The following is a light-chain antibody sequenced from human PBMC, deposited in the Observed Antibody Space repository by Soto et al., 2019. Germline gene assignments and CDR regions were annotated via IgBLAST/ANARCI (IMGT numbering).Light chain of an antibody. Sequence: QSALTQPASVSGSPGQSITFSCTGTSSDVGHYNFVSWYQQHPGKATKVMIYDVNNRPSGVSNRFSGSKSGNTASLTISGLQAEDEAEYYCSSYTTSRTYVFGAGTKVTVL. CDR2: DVN. V-gene: IGLV2-14*01. J-gene: IGLJ1*01. CDR3: SSYTTSRTYV. CDR1: SSDVGHYNF.